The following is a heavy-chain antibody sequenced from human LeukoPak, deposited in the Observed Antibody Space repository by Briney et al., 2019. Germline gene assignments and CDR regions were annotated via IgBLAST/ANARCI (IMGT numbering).Heavy chain of an antibody. CDR1: GYIFTGYY. V-gene: IGHV1-2*02. CDR3: ARSDYDILTGYAGFMDV. CDR2: INPNSGGT. J-gene: IGHJ6*03. D-gene: IGHD3-9*01. Sequence: ASVKVSCKTSGYIFTGYYMHWVRQAPGQGLEWMGWINPNSGGTDYAQKFQGRVTITADESTSTAYMELSSLRSEDTAVYYCARSDYDILTGYAGFMDVWGKGTTVTISS.